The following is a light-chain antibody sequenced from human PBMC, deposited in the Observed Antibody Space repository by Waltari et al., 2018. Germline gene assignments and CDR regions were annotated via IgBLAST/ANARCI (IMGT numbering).Light chain of an antibody. Sequence: QSALTQPRSVSGSPGQSVTIPCTGTSSHVGAYNYVSWYQQHPGKAPKLMIYEVGKRPSGVPDRFSGSKSGNTASLTISGLQAEDEADYYCCSHAGSSVVFGGGTKLTVL. CDR3: CSHAGSSVV. V-gene: IGLV2-11*01. CDR1: SSHVGAYNY. CDR2: EVG. J-gene: IGLJ2*01.